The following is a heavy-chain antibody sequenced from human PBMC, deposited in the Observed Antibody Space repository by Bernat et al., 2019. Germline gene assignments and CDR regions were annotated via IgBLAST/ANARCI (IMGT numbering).Heavy chain of an antibody. Sequence: QLQLQESGPGLVKPSETLSLTCTVPGGSISSSSYYWGWIRQPPGKGLEWIGSIYYSGSTYYNPSLKSRVTISVDTSKNQFSLKLSSVTAADTAVYYCARHRAAGEQQLDYYYYYGMDVWGQGTTVTVSS. CDR3: ARHRAAGEQQLDYYYYYGMDV. CDR2: IYYSGST. V-gene: IGHV4-39*01. CDR1: GGSISSSSYY. J-gene: IGHJ6*02. D-gene: IGHD6-13*01.